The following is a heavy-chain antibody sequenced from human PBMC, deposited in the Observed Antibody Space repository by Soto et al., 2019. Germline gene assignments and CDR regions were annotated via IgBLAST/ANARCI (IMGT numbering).Heavy chain of an antibody. V-gene: IGHV4-31*03. CDR1: GGSISSGGYY. CDR2: IYYSGST. J-gene: IGHJ4*02. D-gene: IGHD4-17*01. CDR3: ARWTTVMYYFDY. Sequence: PSEILSLTCTVSGGSISSGGYYWSWIRQHPGKGLEWIGYIYYSGSTYYNPSLKSRVTISVDTSKNQFSLKLSSVTAADTAVYYCARWTTVMYYFDYWGQGTLVTVSS.